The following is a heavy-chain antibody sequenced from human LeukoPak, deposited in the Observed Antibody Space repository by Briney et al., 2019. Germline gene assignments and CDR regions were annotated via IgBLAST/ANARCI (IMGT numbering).Heavy chain of an antibody. CDR2: IRYDGSNK. V-gene: IGHV3-30*02. CDR1: GFTFGSYG. J-gene: IGHJ4*02. D-gene: IGHD1-26*01. Sequence: GGSLRLSCAASGFTFGSYGMHWVRQAPGKGLEWVAFIRYDGSNKYYANSVKGRFTISRDNSKNTLYLQMNSLRAEDTAVYYCAKEGGGGATTGTNDYWGQGTLVTVSS. CDR3: AKEGGGGATTGTNDY.